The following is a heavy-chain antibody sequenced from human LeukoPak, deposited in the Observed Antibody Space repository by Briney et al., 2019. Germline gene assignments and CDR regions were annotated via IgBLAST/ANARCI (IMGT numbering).Heavy chain of an antibody. J-gene: IGHJ4*02. CDR2: IHYSGRI. CDR3: SRGTDAYKCGNS. CDR1: GGSFSGYY. V-gene: IGHV4-34*01. D-gene: IGHD5-24*01. Sequence: SETLSLTCAVYGGSFSGYYWTWIRQPPGKGLEWIGEIHYSGRINYNPSLKSRVIISADTSNNHFSLKMNSVTAADTAVYYCSRGTDAYKCGNSWGQGTLVTVPS.